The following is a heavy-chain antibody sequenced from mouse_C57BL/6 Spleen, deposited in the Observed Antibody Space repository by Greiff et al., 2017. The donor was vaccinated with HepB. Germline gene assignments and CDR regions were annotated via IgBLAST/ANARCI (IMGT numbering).Heavy chain of an antibody. D-gene: IGHD2-4*01. CDR3: ARGDYYDSYYAMDY. CDR1: GFTFSDYG. Sequence: EVMLVESGGGLVKPGGSLKLSCAASGFTFSDYGMHWVRQAPEKGLEWVAYISSGSSTIYYADTVKGRFTISRDNAKNTLFLQMTSLRSEDTAMYYWARGDYYDSYYAMDYWGQGTSVTVSS. J-gene: IGHJ4*01. V-gene: IGHV5-17*01. CDR2: ISSGSSTI.